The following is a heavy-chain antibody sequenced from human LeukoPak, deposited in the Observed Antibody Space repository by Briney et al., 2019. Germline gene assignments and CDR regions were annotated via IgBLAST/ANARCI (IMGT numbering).Heavy chain of an antibody. CDR1: GFTFDDYA. V-gene: IGHV3-9*03. D-gene: IGHD6-19*01. CDR3: AKDSNSVPGYSSGWFDY. CDR2: ISWNSGSI. Sequence: PGGFLRLSCAASGFTFDDYAMHWVRQAPGKGLEWVSGISWNSGSIGYADSVKGRFTISRDNAKNSLYLQMNSLRAEDMALYYCAKDSNSVPGYSSGWFDYWGQGTLVTVSS. J-gene: IGHJ4*02.